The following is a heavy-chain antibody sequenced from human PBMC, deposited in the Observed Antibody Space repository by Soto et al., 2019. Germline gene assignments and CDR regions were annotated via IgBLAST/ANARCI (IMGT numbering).Heavy chain of an antibody. V-gene: IGHV7-4-1*01. CDR1: GYTFTSYA. Sequence: ASVKVSCKASGYTFTSYAMNWVRQAPGQGLEWMGWINTNTGNPTYAQGFTGRFVFSLDTSVSTAYLQICSLKAEDTAVYYCARDGNSSGWYRYYYNGMDVWGQGTTVTVSS. CDR3: ARDGNSSGWYRYYYNGMDV. D-gene: IGHD6-19*01. CDR2: INTNTGNP. J-gene: IGHJ6*02.